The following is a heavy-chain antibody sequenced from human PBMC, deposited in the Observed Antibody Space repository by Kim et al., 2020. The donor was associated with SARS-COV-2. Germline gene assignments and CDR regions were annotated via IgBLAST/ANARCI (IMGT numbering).Heavy chain of an antibody. V-gene: IGHV1-2*02. CDR3: ARDSSSWDGMDV. Sequence: ARKFQGRVTIARETSISTAYMELSRLRSDDTAVYYCARDSSSWDGMDVWGQGTTVTVSS. D-gene: IGHD6-13*01. J-gene: IGHJ6*02.